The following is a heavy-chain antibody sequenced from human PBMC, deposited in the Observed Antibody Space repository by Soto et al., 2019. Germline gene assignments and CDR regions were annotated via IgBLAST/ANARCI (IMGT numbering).Heavy chain of an antibody. D-gene: IGHD6-19*01. J-gene: IGHJ4*02. V-gene: IGHV3-13*01. Sequence: EVELVESGGGLVQPGGSLRLSCAASGFTFSRYDMHWVRQPTGKGLEWVSGIGSAGDTYYPGSVKGRFTISREDAKNSLYLQMNSLRAEDTAVYYCVRAKDSSGWYSFDSWGRGTLVTVSS. CDR2: IGSAGDT. CDR1: GFTFSRYD. CDR3: VRAKDSSGWYSFDS.